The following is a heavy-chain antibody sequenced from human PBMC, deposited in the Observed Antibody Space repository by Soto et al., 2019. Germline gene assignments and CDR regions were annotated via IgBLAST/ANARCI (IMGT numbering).Heavy chain of an antibody. CDR1: GYSFTSYW. V-gene: IGHV5-10-1*01. D-gene: IGHD2-2*01. CDR3: ARQTPSSSTSPWYYYGMDV. Sequence: GESLKISCKGSGYSFTSYWISWARQMPGKGLEWMGRIDPSDSYTNYSPSFQGHVTISADKSISTAYLQWSSLKASDTAMYYCARQTPSSSTSPWYYYGMDVWGQGTTVTVSS. CDR2: IDPSDSYT. J-gene: IGHJ6*02.